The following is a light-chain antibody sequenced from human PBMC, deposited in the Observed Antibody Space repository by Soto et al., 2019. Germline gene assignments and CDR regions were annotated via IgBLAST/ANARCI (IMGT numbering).Light chain of an antibody. J-gene: IGLJ2*01. CDR2: EGS. CDR3: CSYAGSSTCGG. Sequence: QSALTQPASVSGSPGQSITISCTGTSSDVGSYNLVSWYQQHPGKAPKLMIYEGSKRPSGVSNRFSGSKSGNTASLTISGLQAEDEADYYCCSYAGSSTCGGFGGGTKLTVL. V-gene: IGLV2-23*01. CDR1: SSDVGSYNL.